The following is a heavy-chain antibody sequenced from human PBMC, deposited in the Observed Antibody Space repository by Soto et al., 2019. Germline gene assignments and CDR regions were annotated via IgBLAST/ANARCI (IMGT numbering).Heavy chain of an antibody. D-gene: IGHD2-2*01. Sequence: PGGSLRLSCAASGFTFTSNTMNWVRQAPGKGLEWVSSISSSTNYIYYADSVKGRFTISRDNAKNSLYLQMNSLRAEDTAVYYCARELPYAPDAFDIWGQGTMVTVSS. CDR2: ISSSTNYI. CDR1: GFTFTSNT. J-gene: IGHJ3*02. V-gene: IGHV3-21*01. CDR3: ARELPYAPDAFDI.